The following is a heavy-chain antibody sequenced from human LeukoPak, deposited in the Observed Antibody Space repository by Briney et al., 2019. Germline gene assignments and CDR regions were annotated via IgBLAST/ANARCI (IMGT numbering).Heavy chain of an antibody. Sequence: ASVKVSCKASGGTFSSYAISWVRQAPGQGLEWMGGIIPTFGTANYAQKFQGRVTITADESTSTAYMELSSLRSEDTAVYYCARVSDILINAFDYWGQGTLVTVSS. CDR1: GGTFSSYA. CDR2: IIPTFGTA. J-gene: IGHJ4*02. D-gene: IGHD3-9*01. CDR3: ARVSDILINAFDY. V-gene: IGHV1-69*13.